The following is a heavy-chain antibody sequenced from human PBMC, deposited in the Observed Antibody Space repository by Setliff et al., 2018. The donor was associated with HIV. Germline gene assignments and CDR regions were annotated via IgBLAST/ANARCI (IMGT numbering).Heavy chain of an antibody. V-gene: IGHV3-72*01. D-gene: IGHD2-15*01. J-gene: IGHJ6*03. CDR3: ARTTAVVASKYYYYYYMDV. CDR2: SRNKVMTYTT. CDR1: GFTLSDHY. Sequence: GGSLRLSCAVSGFTLSDHYMDWVRQAPGKGLEWVGRSRNKVMTYTTEYAASVKGRFTISRDDSKNSLYLQMTSLKTEDTAVYYCARTTAVVASKYYYYYYMDVWGKGTTVTVSS.